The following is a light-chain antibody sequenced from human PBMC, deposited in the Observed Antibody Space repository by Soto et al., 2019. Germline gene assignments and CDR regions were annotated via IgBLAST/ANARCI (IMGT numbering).Light chain of an antibody. J-gene: IGLJ2*01. CDR1: NSDVGGHNY. CDR2: EVS. V-gene: IGLV2-8*01. Sequence: QSALTQPPSASGSPGQSVTISCTGTNSDVGGHNYVSWYQHHPGKAPKLMIYEVSKRPSGVPDRFSGSKSGNTASLTVSGLQAEDEADYYCSSYAGSNNLVFGGGTKLTVL. CDR3: SSYAGSNNLV.